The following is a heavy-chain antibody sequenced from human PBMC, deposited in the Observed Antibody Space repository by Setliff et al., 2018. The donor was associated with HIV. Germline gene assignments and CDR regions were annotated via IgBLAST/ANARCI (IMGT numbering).Heavy chain of an antibody. D-gene: IGHD5-18*01. CDR2: IYYSGST. Sequence: SETLSLTCSVSGGSISSYYWSRIRQPPGKGLEWIGYIYYSGSTNYNPSLESRVTISVDTSKNQFSLKLSSVTAADTAMYYCARHWGYSYGIDYWGQGIPVTVSS. CDR1: GGSISSYY. CDR3: ARHWGYSYGIDY. J-gene: IGHJ4*02. V-gene: IGHV4-59*08.